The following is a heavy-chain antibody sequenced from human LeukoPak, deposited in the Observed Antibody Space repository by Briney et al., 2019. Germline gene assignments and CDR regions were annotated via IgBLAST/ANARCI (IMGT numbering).Heavy chain of an antibody. Sequence: GGSLRLSCAASGFTFDDYAMHWVRQAPGKGLEWVAGISSSSSYIYYADSLKGRFTISRDNAKKSVYLQMNSLRAEDTAVYYCARGALDAATPFDSWGQGTLVTVSS. CDR1: GFTFDDYA. CDR3: ARGALDAATPFDS. D-gene: IGHD2-15*01. CDR2: ISSSSSYI. J-gene: IGHJ5*01. V-gene: IGHV3-21*01.